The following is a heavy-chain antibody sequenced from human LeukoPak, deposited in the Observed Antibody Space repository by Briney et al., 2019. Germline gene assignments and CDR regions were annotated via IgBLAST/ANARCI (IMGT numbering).Heavy chain of an antibody. J-gene: IGHJ5*02. CDR1: GFIVSGDF. CDR3: MGYNWFDP. Sequence: QTGGSLRLSCAASGFIVSGDFMSWVRQAPGKGLEWVSVIYSDGSTYYADSVKGRFTISRDNSKNTLYLQMNSLRAEDTAVYYCMGYNWFDPWGQGTLVTVSS. CDR2: IYSDGST. V-gene: IGHV3-66*02. D-gene: IGHD3-16*01.